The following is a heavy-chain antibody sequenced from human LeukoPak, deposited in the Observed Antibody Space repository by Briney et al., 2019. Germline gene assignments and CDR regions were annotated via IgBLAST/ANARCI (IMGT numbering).Heavy chain of an antibody. V-gene: IGHV1-2*02. CDR3: ARDMYYYDSSGYPSPDY. CDR1: GYTFTGYY. CDR2: INPNSGGT. Sequence: EASVKVSCKASGYTFTGYYMHWVRQAPGQGLEWMGWINPNSGGTNYAQKFQGRVTMTTDTSTSTAYMELRSLRSDDAAVYYCARDMYYYDSSGYPSPDYWGQGTLVTVSS. D-gene: IGHD3-22*01. J-gene: IGHJ4*02.